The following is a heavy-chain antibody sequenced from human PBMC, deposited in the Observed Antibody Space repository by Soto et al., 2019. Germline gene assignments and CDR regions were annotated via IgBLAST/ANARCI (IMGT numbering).Heavy chain of an antibody. CDR3: AKDMSMRWLQLRAFDI. J-gene: IGHJ3*02. CDR2: ISWNSGSI. D-gene: IGHD5-12*01. V-gene: IGHV3-9*01. Sequence: GGSLGLSCAASGFTFGDYAMHWVRQAPGKGLEWVSGISWNSGSIGYADSVKGRFTISRDNAKNSLYLQMNSLRAEDTALYYCAKDMSMRWLQLRAFDIWGQGTMVTVSS. CDR1: GFTFGDYA.